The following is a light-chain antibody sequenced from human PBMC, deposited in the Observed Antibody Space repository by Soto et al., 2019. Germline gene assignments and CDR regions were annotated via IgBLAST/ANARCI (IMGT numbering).Light chain of an antibody. J-gene: IGKJ5*01. Sequence: EIVLTQSPGTLSLSPGERATLSSRASQSVSSSYLAWYQQKPGQAPRLLICGASSRATLIPDRFSGSESGTDFTLTISRLEPEDFAVYYCQQYGSSPITFGQGTRLQIK. CDR1: QSVSSSY. V-gene: IGKV3-20*01. CDR2: GAS. CDR3: QQYGSSPIT.